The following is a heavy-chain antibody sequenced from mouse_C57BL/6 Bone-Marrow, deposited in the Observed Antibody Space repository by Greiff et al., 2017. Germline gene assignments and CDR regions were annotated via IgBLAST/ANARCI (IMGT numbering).Heavy chain of an antibody. Sequence: QVHVKQSGAELVKPGASVKLSCKASGYTFTEYTIHWVKQRSGQGLEWIGWFYPGSGSIKYNEKFKDKATLTADKSSSTVYMELSRLTSEDSAVYFCARHEDHPAQAPWFAYWGQGTLVTVSA. D-gene: IGHD3-2*02. CDR1: GYTFTEYT. V-gene: IGHV1-62-2*01. CDR3: ARHEDHPAQAPWFAY. J-gene: IGHJ3*01. CDR2: FYPGSGSI.